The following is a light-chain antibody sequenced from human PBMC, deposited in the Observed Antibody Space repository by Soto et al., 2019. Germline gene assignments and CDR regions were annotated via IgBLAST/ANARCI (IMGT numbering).Light chain of an antibody. CDR3: KQSYRTPNN. CDR2: SAS. J-gene: IGKJ2*01. V-gene: IGKV1-39*01. CDR1: QGVSAY. Sequence: DIQMTQSPSSLSASVGDRVTITCRASQGVSAYLLWYQQRQGRAPKLLIYSASNLLSGVPSRFSGSGSGTNLNLIISSVQPEDFENYYCKQSYRTPNNFGQGKKLENK.